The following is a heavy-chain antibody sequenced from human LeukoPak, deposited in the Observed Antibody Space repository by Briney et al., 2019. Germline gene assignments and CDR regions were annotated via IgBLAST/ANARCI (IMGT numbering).Heavy chain of an antibody. Sequence: GGSLRLSCVASGFTFSSYAMSWVRQSPGEGLEWVSGISGGSGNTEYADSVKGRFTISRDNSKSTLYLQMNSLRAEDTAVYYCAKFYDILTGYFDYWGQGTLVTLSS. D-gene: IGHD3-9*01. CDR3: AKFYDILTGYFDY. CDR1: GFTFSSYA. CDR2: ISGGSGNT. J-gene: IGHJ4*02. V-gene: IGHV3-23*01.